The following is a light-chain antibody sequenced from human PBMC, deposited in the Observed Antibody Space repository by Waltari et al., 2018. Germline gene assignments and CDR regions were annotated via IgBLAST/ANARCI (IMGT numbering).Light chain of an antibody. Sequence: QSALTQPASVSGSPRQSITISCTGTSSDVGDYHYVSWYQQHPGKAPKLVIYDVSKRPSGVSNRFSGSKSGNTASLTISGLQAEDEADYYCSSYTSSSINVLFGGGTKLTVL. J-gene: IGLJ2*01. CDR3: SSYTSSSINVL. V-gene: IGLV2-14*03. CDR1: SSDVGDYHY. CDR2: DVS.